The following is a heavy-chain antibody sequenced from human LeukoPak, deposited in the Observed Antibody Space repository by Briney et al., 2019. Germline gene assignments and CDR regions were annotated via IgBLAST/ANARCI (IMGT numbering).Heavy chain of an antibody. Sequence: GGSLRLSCAASGFTFSSYAMSWVRQAPGKGLEWVSAISGSGGSTYYADSVKGRFTISRDNAKNTLYLQMHSLRAEDKAVYYCARVRGFYASGSYLDYWGQGALVTVSS. CDR1: GFTFSSYA. CDR3: ARVRGFYASGSYLDY. J-gene: IGHJ4*02. V-gene: IGHV3-23*01. CDR2: ISGSGGST. D-gene: IGHD3-10*01.